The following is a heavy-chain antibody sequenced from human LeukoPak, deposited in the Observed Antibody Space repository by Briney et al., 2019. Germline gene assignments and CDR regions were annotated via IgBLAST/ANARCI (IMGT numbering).Heavy chain of an antibody. D-gene: IGHD3-22*01. J-gene: IGHJ4*02. Sequence: SETLSLTCTVSGGSISSGGYYWSWIRQHPGKGLEWIGYIYYSGSTYYNPSLKSRVTISVDTSKNQFSLKLSSVTAADTAVYYCARDGYYDSSGKGFDYWGQGILVTVSS. V-gene: IGHV4-31*03. CDR1: GGSISSGGYY. CDR2: IYYSGST. CDR3: ARDGYYDSSGKGFDY.